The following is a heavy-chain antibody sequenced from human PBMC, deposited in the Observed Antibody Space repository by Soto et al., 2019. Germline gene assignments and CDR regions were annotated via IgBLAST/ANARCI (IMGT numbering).Heavy chain of an antibody. V-gene: IGHV5-51*01. CDR2: IYPGDSDT. Sequence: GDSLKISCKGSGYTFTDYWIGWVRQLPGKGLEWMGIIYPGDSDTRYSPSFQGQVTISADKSISTAYLQWSSLKAPDTAMYYCARQGIAFGYYYGMDVWCQGTTVTVSS. CDR1: GYTFTDYW. D-gene: IGHD3-3*02. J-gene: IGHJ6*02. CDR3: ARQGIAFGYYYGMDV.